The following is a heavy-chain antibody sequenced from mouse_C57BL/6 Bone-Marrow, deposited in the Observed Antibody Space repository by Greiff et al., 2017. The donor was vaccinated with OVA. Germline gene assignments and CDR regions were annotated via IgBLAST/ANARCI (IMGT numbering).Heavy chain of an antibody. J-gene: IGHJ3*01. CDR1: GYAFSNYW. Sequence: VKLQQSGADLVKPEASVKISCKASGYAFSNYWMNWVKQRPGKGLEWIGQIYPGDGATNYNGKFKGKATLTADKSSGTAYMHHSSLTSEDSAVYFCARGAYWGQGTLVTVSA. CDR2: IYPGDGAT. CDR3: ARGAY. V-gene: IGHV1-80*01.